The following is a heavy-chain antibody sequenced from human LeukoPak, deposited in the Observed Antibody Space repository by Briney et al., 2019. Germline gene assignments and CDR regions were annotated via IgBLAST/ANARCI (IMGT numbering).Heavy chain of an antibody. Sequence: SETLSLTCTVSGGSISSGSYYWSWIRQPAGKGLEWLGRIYTSGSTNYNPSLKSRVTISVDTPKNQFSLKLSSVTAADTTVYYCARDGLKLSRYCRGGSRYAEYSQHWGQGTLVTVSS. CDR2: IYTSGST. V-gene: IGHV4-61*02. CDR3: ARDGLKLSRYCRGGSRYAEYSQH. D-gene: IGHD2-15*01. J-gene: IGHJ1*01. CDR1: GGSISSGSYY.